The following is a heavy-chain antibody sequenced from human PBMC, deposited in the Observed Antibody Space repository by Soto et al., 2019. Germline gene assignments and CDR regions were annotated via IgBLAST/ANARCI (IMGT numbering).Heavy chain of an antibody. Sequence: QVQLQESGPGLVKPSETLSLTCTVSGGSISTYYWSWIRQPPGKGLEWIGYIYYSGSTNYNPSLKNRVTISVDTSKNQFSLKLSSVTAADTAVFYCARLYRWRGYHDSGGYYYDYWGQGTRVTVSS. CDR1: GGSISTYY. D-gene: IGHD3-22*01. J-gene: IGHJ4*02. CDR3: ARLYRWRGYHDSGGYYYDY. CDR2: IYYSGST. V-gene: IGHV4-59*08.